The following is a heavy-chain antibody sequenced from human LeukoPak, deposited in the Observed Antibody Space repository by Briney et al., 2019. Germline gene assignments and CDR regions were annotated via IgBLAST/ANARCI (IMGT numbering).Heavy chain of an antibody. V-gene: IGHV3-9*01. D-gene: IGHD6-19*01. Sequence: PGRSLRLSCAASGSTFDDYAMHWVRQAPGKGLEWVSGISWNSGSIGYADSVKGRFTISRDNAKNSLYLQMNSLRAEDTALYYCAKDLVAGPSDYWGQGTLVTVSS. J-gene: IGHJ4*02. CDR1: GSTFDDYA. CDR2: ISWNSGSI. CDR3: AKDLVAGPSDY.